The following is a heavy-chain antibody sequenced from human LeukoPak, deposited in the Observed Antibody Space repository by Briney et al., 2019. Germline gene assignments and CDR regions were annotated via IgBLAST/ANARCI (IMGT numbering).Heavy chain of an antibody. J-gene: IGHJ4*02. CDR2: ISSSSSTI. CDR3: ARGRGYYFGY. V-gene: IGHV3-48*01. D-gene: IGHD5-12*01. CDR1: GFTFSSYS. Sequence: GGALRLSCADSGFTFSSYSMNWVRQAPGKGLEWVSYISSSSSTIYYADSVKGRFTISRDNAKNSLYLQMNSLRAEDTAVYYCARGRGYYFGYWGQGTLVTVSS.